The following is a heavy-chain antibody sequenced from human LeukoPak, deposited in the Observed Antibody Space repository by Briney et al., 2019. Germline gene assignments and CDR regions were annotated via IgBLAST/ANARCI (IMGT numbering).Heavy chain of an antibody. CDR1: GFTFSSYA. CDR3: ARAPGGFHGDYSPIGY. V-gene: IGHV3-23*01. D-gene: IGHD4-17*01. Sequence: GGSLRLSCAASGFTFSSYAMSWVRQAPGKGLEWVSAISGSGGSTYYADSVKGRFTISRDNSKNTLYLQMNSLRVEETAMYYCARAPGGFHGDYSPIGYWGQGTLVTVSS. J-gene: IGHJ4*02. CDR2: ISGSGGST.